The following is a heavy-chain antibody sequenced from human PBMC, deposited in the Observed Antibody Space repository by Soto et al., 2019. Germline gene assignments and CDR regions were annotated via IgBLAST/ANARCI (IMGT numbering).Heavy chain of an antibody. CDR1: GGTFSSYA. Sequence: SVKVSCKASGGTFSSYAISWVRQAPGQGLEWMGGIIPIFGTANYAQKFQGRVTITADKSTSTAYMELSSLRSEDTAVYYCARDPAAAGNPTKYGFDYWGQGTLVTVS. CDR2: IIPIFGTA. D-gene: IGHD6-13*01. J-gene: IGHJ4*02. CDR3: ARDPAAAGNPTKYGFDY. V-gene: IGHV1-69*06.